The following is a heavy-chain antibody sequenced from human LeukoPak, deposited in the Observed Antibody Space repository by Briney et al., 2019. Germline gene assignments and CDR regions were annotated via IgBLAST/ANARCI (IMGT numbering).Heavy chain of an antibody. Sequence: KPSETLSLTCTVSGGSISSSSYYWGWIRQPPGKGLEWIGEINHSVNTNYNPSLKSRVTISVDTSKNQFCLKLSSVTAAETVVYYCARGSTLKRWFDPWGQGTLVTVSS. V-gene: IGHV4-39*07. J-gene: IGHJ5*02. CDR3: ARGSTLKRWFDP. CDR2: INHSVNT. D-gene: IGHD3-16*01. CDR1: GGSISSSSYY.